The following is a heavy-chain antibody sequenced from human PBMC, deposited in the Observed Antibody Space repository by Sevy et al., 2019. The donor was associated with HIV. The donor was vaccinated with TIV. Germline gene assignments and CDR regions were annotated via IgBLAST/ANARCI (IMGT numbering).Heavy chain of an antibody. CDR2: IYHSGST. CDR3: ARTSRFLEWLLPGGPDYGMDV. CDR1: GYSISSGYY. Sequence: SETLSLTCTVSGYSISSGYYWGWIRQPPGKGLEWIGSIYHSGSTYYNPSLKRPFTISVDTSKNQFSLKLSSVTAADTAMHYCARTSRFLEWLLPGGPDYGMDVWGQGTTVTVSS. V-gene: IGHV4-38-2*02. J-gene: IGHJ6*02. D-gene: IGHD3-3*01.